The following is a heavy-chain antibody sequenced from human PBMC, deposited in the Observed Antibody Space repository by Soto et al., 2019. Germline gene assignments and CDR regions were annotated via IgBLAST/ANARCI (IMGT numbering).Heavy chain of an antibody. CDR3: SKGRLHTWSSYWFGP. J-gene: IGHJ5*02. CDR1: A. Sequence: ASRRILKTQGKGLEWVSSITGSGGSTYYADSVRGRFPISRDVSKNTLFLQMNRLRAEDTALYFFSKGRLHTWSSYWFGPRGVATLVTVPS. D-gene: IGHD1-20*01. CDR2: ITGSGGST. V-gene: IGHV3-23*01.